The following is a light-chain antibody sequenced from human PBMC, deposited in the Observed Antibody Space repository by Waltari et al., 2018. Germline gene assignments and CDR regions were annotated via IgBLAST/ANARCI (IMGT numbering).Light chain of an antibody. CDR1: SSDVGGYNY. Sequence: QSALTQPASVSGSPGQSITISCTGTSSDVGGYNYVSWYQQHPGKAPKLMIYEVFNRPSGVSHRLSGSQSGNTASLTVSGLQAEDEADYYCSSYAGSNNFVFGTGTKVTVL. J-gene: IGLJ1*01. CDR2: EVF. V-gene: IGLV2-14*01. CDR3: SSYAGSNNFV.